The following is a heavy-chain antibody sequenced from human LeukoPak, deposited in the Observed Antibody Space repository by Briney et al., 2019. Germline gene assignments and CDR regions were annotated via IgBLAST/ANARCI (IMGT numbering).Heavy chain of an antibody. CDR2: ISGSGGNT. Sequence: GGSLRLSCAASGFSFSSYGMHWVRQAPGKGLEWVSTISGSGGNTYYADSVKGRFTISRDNSENTLYLQMNSLRAEDTAVYYCARGYNYDQWGQGTLVTVSS. V-gene: IGHV3-23*01. CDR3: ARGYNYDQ. D-gene: IGHD5-18*01. CDR1: GFSFSSYG. J-gene: IGHJ4*02.